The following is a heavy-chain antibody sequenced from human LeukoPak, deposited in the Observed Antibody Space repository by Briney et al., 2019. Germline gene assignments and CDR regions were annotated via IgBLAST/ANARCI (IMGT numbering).Heavy chain of an antibody. D-gene: IGHD5-24*01. Sequence: ASVKVSCKASGGTFSSYAISWVRQAPGQGLEWMGGIIPIFGTANYAQKFQGRVTITADESTSKAYMELSSLRSEDTAVYYCARFPEMATIRDWFDPWGQGTLVTVSS. CDR3: ARFPEMATIRDWFDP. CDR1: GGTFSSYA. CDR2: IIPIFGTA. J-gene: IGHJ5*02. V-gene: IGHV1-69*13.